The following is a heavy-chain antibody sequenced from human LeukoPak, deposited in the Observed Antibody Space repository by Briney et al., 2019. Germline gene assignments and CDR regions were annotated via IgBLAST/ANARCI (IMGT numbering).Heavy chain of an antibody. CDR1: GGSISSYY. V-gene: IGHV4-59*08. J-gene: IGHJ4*02. CDR2: IYYSGST. D-gene: IGHD3-22*01. CDR3: AATVAGSGCFDY. Sequence: ASETLSLTCTVSGGSISSYYWRWIRQPPGEGLEWIGYIYYSGSTNYNPSLKSRVTISVDTSKNQFSLKLSSVTATGTAVYYCAATVAGSGCFDYWGQGTLVTVSS.